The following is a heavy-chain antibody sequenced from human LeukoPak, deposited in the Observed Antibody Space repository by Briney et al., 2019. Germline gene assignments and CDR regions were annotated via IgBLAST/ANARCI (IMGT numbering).Heavy chain of an antibody. CDR3: ARDLHDSSGYWAFDI. J-gene: IGHJ3*02. V-gene: IGHV4-30-4*08. Sequence: PSETLSLTCTLSGGSISSGDYYWSWIRQPPGKGLEWIGYIYYSGSTYYNPSLKSRVTISVDTSKNQFSLKLSSVTAADTAVYYCARDLHDSSGYWAFDIWGQGTMVTVSS. CDR2: IYYSGST. D-gene: IGHD3-22*01. CDR1: GGSISSGDYY.